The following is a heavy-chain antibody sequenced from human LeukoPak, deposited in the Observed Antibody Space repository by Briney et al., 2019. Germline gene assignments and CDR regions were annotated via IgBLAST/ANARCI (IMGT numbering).Heavy chain of an antibody. CDR3: TRTRDYAMDV. Sequence: SQTLSLTCAISGDXVSSDSAGWNWIRQSPSRGLEWLGKTYYRSKWYTEYALSVKSRVSINPDTSKNQFSLQLNSVTPEDTAVYYCTRTRDYAMDVWGQGTTVTVSS. J-gene: IGHJ6*02. V-gene: IGHV6-1*01. CDR2: TYYRSKWYT. CDR1: GDXVSSDSAG.